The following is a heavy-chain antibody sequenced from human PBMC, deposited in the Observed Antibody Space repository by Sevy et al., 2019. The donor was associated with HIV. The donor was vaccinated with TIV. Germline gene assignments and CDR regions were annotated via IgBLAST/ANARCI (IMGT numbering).Heavy chain of an antibody. Sequence: ASVKVSCKASGYTFTGYYMHWVRQAPGQGLEWMGWINPNSGGTNYAQKFQGRDTMTRDTSISTAYMELSRLRSDDTAVYYCARGFYYYDSSGYYWPWGQGTLVTVSS. V-gene: IGHV1-2*02. CDR1: GYTFTGYY. D-gene: IGHD3-22*01. J-gene: IGHJ5*02. CDR2: INPNSGGT. CDR3: ARGFYYYDSSGYYWP.